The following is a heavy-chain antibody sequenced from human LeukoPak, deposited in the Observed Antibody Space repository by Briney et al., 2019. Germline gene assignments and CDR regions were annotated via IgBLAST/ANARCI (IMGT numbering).Heavy chain of an antibody. J-gene: IGHJ4*02. CDR1: GYTLTELS. CDR2: FDPEDGET. Sequence: ASVKVSCKVSGYTLTELSMHWVRQAPGKGLEWMGGFDPEDGETIYAQKFQGRVTMTEDTSTDTAYMELSSLRSEDTAVYYCARVGDEYSSSAGGFDYWGQGTLVTVSS. V-gene: IGHV1-24*01. D-gene: IGHD6-6*01. CDR3: ARVGDEYSSSAGGFDY.